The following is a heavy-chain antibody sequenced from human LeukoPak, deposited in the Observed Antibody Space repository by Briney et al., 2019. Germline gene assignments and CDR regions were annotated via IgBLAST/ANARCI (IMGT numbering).Heavy chain of an antibody. CDR3: ARGGSGSYNWFDP. D-gene: IGHD3-10*01. V-gene: IGHV4-30-2*01. Sequence: PSETLSLTCAVSGGSISSGGYSWSWIRQPPGKGLEWIGYIYHSGSTYYNPSLNSRVTISVDRSKNQFSLKLSSVTAADTAVYYCARGGSGSYNWFDPWGQGTLVTVSS. CDR1: GGSISSGGYS. CDR2: IYHSGST. J-gene: IGHJ5*02.